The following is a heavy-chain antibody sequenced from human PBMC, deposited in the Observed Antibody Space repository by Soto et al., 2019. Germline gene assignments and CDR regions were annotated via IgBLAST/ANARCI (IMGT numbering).Heavy chain of an antibody. D-gene: IGHD6-19*01. CDR1: GGTFSTSG. CDR2: IVPLLGTE. V-gene: IGHV1-69*01. Sequence: QVHLVQSGAEVKKPGSSVKVSCKASGGTFSTSGISWGRQAPGQGLEWVGRIVPLLGTENYAQRFQGRVTITADESTRTGYMELSSLRSEDTAVYYCAREYSSGWSGYWGQGTLVTVSS. CDR3: AREYSSGWSGY. J-gene: IGHJ4*02.